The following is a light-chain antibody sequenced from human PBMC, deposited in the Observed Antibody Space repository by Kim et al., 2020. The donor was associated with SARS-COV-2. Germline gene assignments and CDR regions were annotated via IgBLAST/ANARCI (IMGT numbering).Light chain of an antibody. Sequence: APGWTANITCEGNNRGSKDVNWYQQMPGQAPRLVIYYDTDRPSGIPERFSGSKFGDAATLTISGVVAGDEADYFCQVWDSSSDLRVFGGGTKVTVL. CDR3: QVWDSSSDLRV. CDR1: NRGSKD. CDR2: YDT. V-gene: IGLV3-21*04. J-gene: IGLJ3*02.